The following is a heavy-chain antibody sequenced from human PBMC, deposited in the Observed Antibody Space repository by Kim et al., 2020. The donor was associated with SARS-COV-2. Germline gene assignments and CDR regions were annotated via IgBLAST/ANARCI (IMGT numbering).Heavy chain of an antibody. CDR3: ARVSVYYYYYMEV. CDR2: INHSGST. D-gene: IGHD6-25*01. J-gene: IGHJ6*03. CDR1: GGSFSGYY. Sequence: SETLSLTCAVYGGSFSGYYWSWIRQPPGKGLEWMGEINHSGSTNYNPSLKSRGTISVDTAKNQFSLKLSSVTAAATAVYYYARVSVYYYYYMEVWGKGTT. V-gene: IGHV4-34*01.